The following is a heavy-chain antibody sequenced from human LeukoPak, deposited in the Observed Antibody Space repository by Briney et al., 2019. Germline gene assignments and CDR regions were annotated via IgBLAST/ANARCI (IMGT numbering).Heavy chain of an antibody. D-gene: IGHD2-21*02. CDR2: ISYSSSTI. CDR1: GFTFSNAW. V-gene: IGHV3-48*01. J-gene: IGHJ4*02. Sequence: GGSLRLSCAASGFTFSNAWVNWVRQAPGKGLEWVSYISYSSSTIYYADSVKGRFTISRDNAKNSLFLQMNSLRADDTAVYYCARARPYVVVTAMPDYWGQGTLVTVSS. CDR3: ARARPYVVVTAMPDY.